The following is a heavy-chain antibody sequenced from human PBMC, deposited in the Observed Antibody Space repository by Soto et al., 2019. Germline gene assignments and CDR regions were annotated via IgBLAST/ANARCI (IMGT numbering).Heavy chain of an antibody. CDR1: GGSISSGGYY. J-gene: IGHJ2*01. Sequence: QVQLQESGPGLVKPSQTLSLTCTVSGGSISSGGYYWSWIRQHPGKGLEWIGYIYYSGSTYYNPSLKSLVTISVDTSKNQFSLKLSSVTAADTAVYYCAREDQGYCSGGSCYRNKAHPSYFDLWGRGTLVTVSS. CDR2: IYYSGST. CDR3: AREDQGYCSGGSCYRNKAHPSYFDL. D-gene: IGHD2-15*01. V-gene: IGHV4-31*01.